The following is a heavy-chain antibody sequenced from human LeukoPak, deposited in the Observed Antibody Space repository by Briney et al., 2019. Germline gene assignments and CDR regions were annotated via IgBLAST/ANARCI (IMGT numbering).Heavy chain of an antibody. V-gene: IGHV4-34*01. Sequence: ASETLSLTCAVYGGSFSGYYWSWIRQPPGKGLEWIGEINHSGSTNYNPSLKSRVTISVDTSKNQFSLKLSSVTAADTAVYYCARGRTGTTGGNWFDPWGQGTLVTVSS. CDR1: GGSFSGYY. CDR2: INHSGST. CDR3: ARGRTGTTGGNWFDP. J-gene: IGHJ5*02. D-gene: IGHD1-7*01.